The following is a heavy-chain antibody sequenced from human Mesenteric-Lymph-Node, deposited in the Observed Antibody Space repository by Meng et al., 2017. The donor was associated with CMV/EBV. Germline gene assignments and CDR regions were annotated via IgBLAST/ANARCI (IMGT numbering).Heavy chain of an antibody. CDR2: INHSGST. D-gene: IGHD3-9*01. V-gene: IGHV4-34*01. Sequence: QVQLHQWVEGLLKPSGILSVTCAVYGGSFSGYYWNWIRQSPEKGLEWIGEINHSGSTTYNPSFTSRIIISVDTSTNQISLNMSSVTAADTAVYYCARGSSYDILTGYFDYWGQGALVTVSS. CDR1: GGSFSGYY. J-gene: IGHJ4*02. CDR3: ARGSSYDILTGYFDY.